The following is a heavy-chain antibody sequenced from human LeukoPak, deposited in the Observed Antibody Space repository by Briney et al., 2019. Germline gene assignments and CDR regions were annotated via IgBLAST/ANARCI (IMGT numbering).Heavy chain of an antibody. Sequence: ASVKVSCKASGYTFTGYYMHWVRQAPGQGLEWMGWINPNSGGTNYAQKFQGRVTMTRDTSISTAYMELSRLRSDDTAVYYCAKQYQPLLFSRLGAIFDYWGQGTLVTVSS. CDR1: GYTFTGYY. V-gene: IGHV1-2*02. J-gene: IGHJ4*02. CDR3: AKQYQPLLFSRLGAIFDY. D-gene: IGHD1-26*01. CDR2: INPNSGGT.